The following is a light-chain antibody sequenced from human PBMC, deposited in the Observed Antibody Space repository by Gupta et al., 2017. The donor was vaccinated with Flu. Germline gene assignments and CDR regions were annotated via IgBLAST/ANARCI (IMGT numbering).Light chain of an antibody. Sequence: DVVMTQSPLSLPVTLGQPASISCRSSQSLVYKNGITYLNWFQQRPGQSPRRLIYEVSNRDSGVTDRFSGSGEGNDFTLKSSRGEDEDVGVYYGMRGKHPWTFGQGTXLEI. CDR1: QSLVYKNGITY. CDR2: EVS. J-gene: IGKJ2*02. CDR3: MRGKHPWT. V-gene: IGKV2-30*01.